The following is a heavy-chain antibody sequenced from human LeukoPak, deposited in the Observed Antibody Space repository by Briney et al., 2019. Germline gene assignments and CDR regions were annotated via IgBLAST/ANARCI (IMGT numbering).Heavy chain of an antibody. CDR1: GFTFSSIA. J-gene: IGHJ4*02. Sequence: GGSLRLSCAASGFTFSSIAMHWVRQAPGKGLEWVSAISASGGSTFYADSVKGRFTISRDNSKNTLYLQMNSLRAEDTALYYCAKGRGYSGYDFFDYWGQGTLVTVSS. CDR3: AKGRGYSGYDFFDY. V-gene: IGHV3-23*01. D-gene: IGHD5-12*01. CDR2: ISASGGST.